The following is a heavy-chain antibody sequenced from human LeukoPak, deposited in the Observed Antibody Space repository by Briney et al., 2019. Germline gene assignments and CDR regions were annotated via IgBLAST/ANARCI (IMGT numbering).Heavy chain of an antibody. CDR1: GYTFTSYY. D-gene: IGHD6-19*01. Sequence: ASVKASCKASGYTFTSYYMHWVRQAPGQGLEWMGIINPSGGSTSYAQKFQGRVTMTRDTSTSTVYMELSSLRSEDTAVYYCARDKRIRSGWYPKQTYYFDYWGQGTLVTVSS. CDR2: INPSGGST. CDR3: ARDKRIRSGWYPKQTYYFDY. V-gene: IGHV1-46*01. J-gene: IGHJ4*02.